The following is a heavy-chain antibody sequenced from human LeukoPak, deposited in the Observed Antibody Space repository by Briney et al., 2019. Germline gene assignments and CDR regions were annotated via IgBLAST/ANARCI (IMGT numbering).Heavy chain of an antibody. V-gene: IGHV4-59*01. Sequence: PSETLSLTCTVSGGSISSYYWSWIRQPPGKGLEWIGYIYYSGSTNYNPSLKSRVTISVDTSKNQFSLKLSSVTAADTAVYYCAKGLFSMIVVDYFDYWGQGTLVTVSS. CDR1: GGSISSYY. J-gene: IGHJ4*02. CDR3: AKGLFSMIVVDYFDY. CDR2: IYYSGST. D-gene: IGHD3-22*01.